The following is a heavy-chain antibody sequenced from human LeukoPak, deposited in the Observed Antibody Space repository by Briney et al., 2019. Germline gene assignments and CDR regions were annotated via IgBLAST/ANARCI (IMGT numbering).Heavy chain of an antibody. Sequence: GGSLRLSCTVSGFTFSSFTMNWVRQGPGEGLEWVASISNSGDYISYADSLKGRFTISRGNAKNSLFLQMSSLRAEDTAVYYCAREMYTGWYFAFDIWGQGTMVTVSS. D-gene: IGHD6-19*01. CDR1: GFTFSSFT. J-gene: IGHJ3*02. CDR2: ISNSGDYI. CDR3: AREMYTGWYFAFDI. V-gene: IGHV3-21*01.